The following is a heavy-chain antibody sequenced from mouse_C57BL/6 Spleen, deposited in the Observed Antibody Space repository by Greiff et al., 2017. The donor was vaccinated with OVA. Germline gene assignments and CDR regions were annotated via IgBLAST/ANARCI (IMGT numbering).Heavy chain of an antibody. CDR2: IWSDGST. J-gene: IGHJ3*01. Sequence: QVQLKESGPGLVAPSQSLSITCTASGFSLTSYGVHWVRQPPGKGLEWLVVIWSDGSTTYNSALKSRLSISKDNSKSHVFLKMNSLQTDDTAMYYCARHEGNYGWFAYWGQGTLVTVSA. CDR1: GFSLTSYG. CDR3: ARHEGNYGWFAY. D-gene: IGHD2-1*01. V-gene: IGHV2-6-1*01.